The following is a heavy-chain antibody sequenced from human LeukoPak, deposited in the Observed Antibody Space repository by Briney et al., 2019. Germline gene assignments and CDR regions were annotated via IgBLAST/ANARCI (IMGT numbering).Heavy chain of an antibody. J-gene: IGHJ2*01. CDR2: ISYDGINK. V-gene: IGHV3-30*18. Sequence: PGRSLRLTCAASGFTFSSYGIHWVRQAPGKGLEWVAVISYDGINKYYATSVQGRFTISRDNSKNTLYLQMNSLRAEDTAVYYCAKSFPYYYGSGSLFDLWGRGTLVTVSS. CDR3: AKSFPYYYGSGSLFDL. CDR1: GFTFSSYG. D-gene: IGHD3-10*01.